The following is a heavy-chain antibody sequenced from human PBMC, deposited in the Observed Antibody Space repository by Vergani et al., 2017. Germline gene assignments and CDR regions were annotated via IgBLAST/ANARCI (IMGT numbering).Heavy chain of an antibody. CDR3: MRSSPYPPHYYYFMDV. V-gene: IGHV4-59*01. CDR1: GGSISPYY. CDR2: IHYSGST. J-gene: IGHJ6*03. Sequence: QVQLQESGPGLLKPSETLSLSCTVSGGSISPYYWSWVRQPPGKGLEFIAYIHYSGSTNYNPSLKSRVSISVDTSKNHFSLKLSSVTAADSAVYYCMRSSPYPPHYYYFMDVWGKGTTVTVSS.